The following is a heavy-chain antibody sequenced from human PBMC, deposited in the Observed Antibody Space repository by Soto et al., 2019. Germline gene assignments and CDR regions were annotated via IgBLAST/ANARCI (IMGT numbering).Heavy chain of an antibody. CDR1: GFTFSSYA. CDR3: AKCTSHTPRHPWFDP. D-gene: IGHD2-2*01. V-gene: IGHV3-23*01. J-gene: IGHJ5*02. CDR2: ISGSGGST. Sequence: PGGSLRLSCAASGFTFSSYAMSWVRQAPGRGLEWVSAISGSGGSTYYADSVKGRFTISRDNSKNTLYLQMNSLRAEDTAVYYCAKCTSHTPRHPWFDPWGQGTLVTVPQ.